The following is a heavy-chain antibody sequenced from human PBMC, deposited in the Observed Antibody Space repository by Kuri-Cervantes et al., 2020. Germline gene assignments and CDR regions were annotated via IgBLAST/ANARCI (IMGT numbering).Heavy chain of an antibody. Sequence: GGSLRLSCAASGFTVSSNYMSWVRQAPGKWLEWVSAISGSGGSTYYADSVKGRFTISRDNSKNTLYLQMNSLRAEDTAVYYCAKSRGKLLFDYWGQGTLVTVSS. CDR1: GFTVSSNY. D-gene: IGHD3-16*01. J-gene: IGHJ4*02. CDR3: AKSRGKLLFDY. CDR2: ISGSGGST. V-gene: IGHV3-23*01.